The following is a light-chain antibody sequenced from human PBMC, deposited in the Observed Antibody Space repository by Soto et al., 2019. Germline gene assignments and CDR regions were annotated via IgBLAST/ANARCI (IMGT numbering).Light chain of an antibody. CDR1: QKGSSSY. V-gene: IGKV3-20*01. Sequence: EIVVKQSPGTLSLSQGERATLSCRAIQKGSSSYLSWYQQQTGHAPRLLLYCASSRTTGIPARFSGSGSGTDFTLTISSLEHAEDAVYYCYQYDGSPPHTFGGGTKVDIK. CDR3: YQYDGSPPHT. J-gene: IGKJ4*01. CDR2: CAS.